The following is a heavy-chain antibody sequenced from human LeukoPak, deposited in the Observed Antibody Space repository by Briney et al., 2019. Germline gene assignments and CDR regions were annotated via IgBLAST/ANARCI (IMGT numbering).Heavy chain of an antibody. J-gene: IGHJ4*02. D-gene: IGHD3-22*01. V-gene: IGHV3-73*01. CDR3: TRPSYDSSVSGVVY. CDR1: GFTFSGSA. CDR2: IRSKANSYAT. Sequence: GGSLRLSCATSGFTFSGSAIHWVRQASGKGLEWIGRIRSKANSYATTDVASVKGRFTISRDDSKNTAYLQMNSLKTEDTAVYYCTRPSYDSSVSGVVYWGQGTLVTVSS.